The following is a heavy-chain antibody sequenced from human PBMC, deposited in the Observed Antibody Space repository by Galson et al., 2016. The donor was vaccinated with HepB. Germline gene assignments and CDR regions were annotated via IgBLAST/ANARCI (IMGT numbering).Heavy chain of an antibody. J-gene: IGHJ4*02. D-gene: IGHD2-21*01. V-gene: IGHV3-30*18. CDR1: GFIFNNFG. Sequence: SLRLSCAASGFIFNNFGMHWVRQAPGKGLEWVAVISYDGSNKYYADSVKGRFTISRDNSKNTLFLQMNSLRAEDTAVYYCAKDGVAYCGADCYFDYWGQGTLVTVSS. CDR2: ISYDGSNK. CDR3: AKDGVAYCGADCYFDY.